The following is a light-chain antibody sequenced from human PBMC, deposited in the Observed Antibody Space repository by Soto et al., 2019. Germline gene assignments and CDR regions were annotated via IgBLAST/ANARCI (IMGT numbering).Light chain of an antibody. CDR1: QSILFSSNNKNY. J-gene: IGKJ4*01. V-gene: IGKV4-1*01. Sequence: DIVMTQSPDSLAVSLGERATINCKSSQSILFSSNNKNYLTWYQQKPGQPPKPLIYWASTRESGVPDRFSGSGSGTVFTLTISSLQAEDVAVYYCQQYYSTPVTFGGGTKVEIK. CDR3: QQYYSTPVT. CDR2: WAS.